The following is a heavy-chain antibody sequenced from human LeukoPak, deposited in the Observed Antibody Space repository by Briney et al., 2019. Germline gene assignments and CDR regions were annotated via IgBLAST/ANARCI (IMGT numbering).Heavy chain of an antibody. V-gene: IGHV1-2*02. CDR1: GYTFTGYY. Sequence: GASVKVSCKASGYTFTGYYMHWVRQAPGQGLEWMGWINLNTDGTNYAQKFQGRVTMTRDTSISTAYMELSRLRPDDTAVYYCASTYSSGWYFDYWGQGTLVTVSS. D-gene: IGHD6-19*01. J-gene: IGHJ4*02. CDR3: ASTYSSGWYFDY. CDR2: INLNTDGT.